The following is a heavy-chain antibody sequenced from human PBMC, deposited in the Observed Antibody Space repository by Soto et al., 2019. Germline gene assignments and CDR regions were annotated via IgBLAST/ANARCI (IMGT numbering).Heavy chain of an antibody. D-gene: IGHD4-17*01. CDR1: GGSFSGYY. J-gene: IGHJ6*02. V-gene: IGHV4-34*01. CDR2: INHSGST. CDR3: PIRPIQLDDYGAYVPPYHYYGMDV. Sequence: QVQLQQWGAGLLKPSETLSLTCAVYGGSFSGYYWSWIRQPPGKGLEWIGEINHSGSTNYNPSLKSRVTLTVDTTNNQFPLNLSSVTAADTAVYYCPIRPIQLDDYGAYVPPYHYYGMDVWGQGTTVTVSS.